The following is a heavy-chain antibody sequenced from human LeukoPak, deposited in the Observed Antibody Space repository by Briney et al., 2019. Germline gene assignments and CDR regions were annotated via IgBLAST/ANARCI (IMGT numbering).Heavy chain of an antibody. CDR3: ARGFWSGYYGLYYYYGMDV. V-gene: IGHV4-59*01. CDR1: GSSISSYY. Sequence: PSETLSLTCTVSGSSISSYYWSWIRQPPGKGLEWIGYIYYSGSTNYNPSLKSRVTISVDTSKNQFSLKLSSATAADTAVYYCARGFWSGYYGLYYYYGMDVWGQGTTVTVSS. J-gene: IGHJ6*02. CDR2: IYYSGST. D-gene: IGHD3-3*01.